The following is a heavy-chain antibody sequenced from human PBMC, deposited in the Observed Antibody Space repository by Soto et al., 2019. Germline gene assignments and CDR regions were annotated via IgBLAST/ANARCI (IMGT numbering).Heavy chain of an antibody. D-gene: IGHD3-3*01. Sequence: QVQLVESGGGLVQPGRSLRLSCAASGFTFSSYGMHWVRQAPGKGLEWVAVIYDGSNKYYADSVKGRFTISRDNYKNTLYLQMNSLRAEDTAVYYCAQEFWSGPMDVWGQGTTVTVSS. CDR1: GFTFSSYG. CDR2: IYDGSNK. CDR3: AQEFWSGPMDV. J-gene: IGHJ6*02. V-gene: IGHV3-30*18.